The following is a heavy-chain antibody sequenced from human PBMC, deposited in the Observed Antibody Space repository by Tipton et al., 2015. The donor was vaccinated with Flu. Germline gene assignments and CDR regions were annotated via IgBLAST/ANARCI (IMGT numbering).Heavy chain of an antibody. D-gene: IGHD2-15*01. CDR2: IYYSGST. Sequence: TLSLTCTVSGGSISSSSYYWGWVRQPPGKVLEWIGSIYYSGSTYCNPSLKSRVTISVDTSKHQFSLQLSSVTAAHAVVYYCARGVVVAAPLDYWGEGTLVTVSS. V-gene: IGHV4-39*07. J-gene: IGHJ4*02. CDR1: GGSISSSSYY. CDR3: ARGVVVAAPLDY.